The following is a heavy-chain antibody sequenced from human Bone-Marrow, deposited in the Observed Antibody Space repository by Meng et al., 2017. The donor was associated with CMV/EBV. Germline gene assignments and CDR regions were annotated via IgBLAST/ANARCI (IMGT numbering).Heavy chain of an antibody. CDR2: INPNSGGT. V-gene: IGHV1-2*04. CDR1: YTFTDYY. CDR3: ARAETYGSGSHFYFYFDF. D-gene: IGHD3-10*01. Sequence: YTFTDYYIHWVRQAPGQGLEWMGWINPNSGGTDFAQKFQDWVTMTRDTSITTVYMELSSLRSDDTAVYFCARAETYGSGSHFYFYFDFWGQGTLVTVSS. J-gene: IGHJ4*02.